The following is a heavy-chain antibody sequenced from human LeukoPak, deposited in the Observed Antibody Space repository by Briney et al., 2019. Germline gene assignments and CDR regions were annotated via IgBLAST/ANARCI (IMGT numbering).Heavy chain of an antibody. D-gene: IGHD5-24*01. CDR2: ISWNSNSI. Sequence: GRSPRLSCVASGFTFYNYAMHWVRQVPGKGLEWVSGISWNSNSIGYADSVKGRFTISRDNARNSLYLQMNNPRTEDTALYYCARDRGADGYNYFAYWGQGTLVAVSS. J-gene: IGHJ4*02. CDR3: ARDRGADGYNYFAY. V-gene: IGHV3-9*01. CDR1: GFTFYNYA.